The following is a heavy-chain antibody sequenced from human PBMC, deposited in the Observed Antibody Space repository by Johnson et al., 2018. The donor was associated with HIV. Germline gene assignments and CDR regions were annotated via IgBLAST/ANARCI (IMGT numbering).Heavy chain of an antibody. J-gene: IGHJ3*01. CDR3: AREGTYYYDNSGYNDAFDV. CDR2: ISSSGSTI. CDR1: GFTFSDHY. V-gene: IGHV3-11*04. D-gene: IGHD3-22*01. Sequence: QVQLVESGGGLVQPGGSLRLSCAASGFTFSDHYMDWVRQAPGKGLEWVSYISSSGSTIYYADSVKGRFTISRDNAKNSLYLQMNSLRAEDTAVYYFAREGTYYYDNSGYNDAFDVWGQGTMVTVSS.